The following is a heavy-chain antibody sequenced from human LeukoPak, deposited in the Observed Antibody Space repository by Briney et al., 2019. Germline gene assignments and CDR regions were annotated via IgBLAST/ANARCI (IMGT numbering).Heavy chain of an antibody. J-gene: IGHJ6*02. V-gene: IGHV3-11*03. CDR3: AIPPPSSISWYYFYAMDV. Sequence: GGSLRLSCAASGFTFSDYYMSWIRQAPGKGLEWVSYISSSSSYTNYADSVKGRFTISRDNAKNSLYLQMNSLRAEDTAVYYCAIPPPSSISWYYFYAMDVWGQGTTVTVSS. CDR2: ISSSSSYT. CDR1: GFTFSDYY. D-gene: IGHD6-13*01.